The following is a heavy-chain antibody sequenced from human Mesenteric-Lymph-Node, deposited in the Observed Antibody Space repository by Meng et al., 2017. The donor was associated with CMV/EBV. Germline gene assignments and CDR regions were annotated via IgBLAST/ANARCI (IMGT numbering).Heavy chain of an antibody. J-gene: IGHJ4*02. CDR3: ARDADIVATMGFDY. CDR2: INPYSGGT. V-gene: IGHV1-2*06. D-gene: IGHD5-12*01. CDR1: GYTFTGYY. Sequence: ASGYTFTGYYVNWVRQAPGQGLEWMGRINPYSGGTNYAQKFQGRVTMTRDTSIDTAYMELSRLRSDDTAVYYCARDADIVATMGFDYWGQGTLVTVSS.